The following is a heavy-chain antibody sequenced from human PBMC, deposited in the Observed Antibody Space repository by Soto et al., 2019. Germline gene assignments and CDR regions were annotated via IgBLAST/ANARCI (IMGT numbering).Heavy chain of an antibody. Sequence: PSETLSLTCTVSGDSITASYSNWAWIRQPPGKGLEWIGTFYYSGTTSQNPPLRSRITISGDTSRNQFSLNLRSVTAADSGVYSCAKLVRDDVRRSDLDHWGQGTLVPVS. CDR2: FYYSGTT. CDR3: AKLVRDDVRRSDLDH. V-gene: IGHV4-39*01. D-gene: IGHD3-10*02. J-gene: IGHJ4*02. CDR1: GDSITASYSN.